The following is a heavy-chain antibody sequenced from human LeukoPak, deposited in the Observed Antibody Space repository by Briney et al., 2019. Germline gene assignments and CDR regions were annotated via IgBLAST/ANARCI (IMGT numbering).Heavy chain of an antibody. CDR1: GFSVSDHY. D-gene: IGHD3-10*01. V-gene: IGHV3-53*01. CDR3: AKGHHYYGSGSQRGFDP. CDR2: IFADDLT. Sequence: GGSLRLSCVVSGFSVSDHYMSWVRQAPGKGLQWLSVIFADDLTYYEDSIKGRFTISRDRSQNTLYLQMKSLRAEDTAVYYCAKGHHYYGSGSQRGFDPWGQGTLVTVSS. J-gene: IGHJ5*02.